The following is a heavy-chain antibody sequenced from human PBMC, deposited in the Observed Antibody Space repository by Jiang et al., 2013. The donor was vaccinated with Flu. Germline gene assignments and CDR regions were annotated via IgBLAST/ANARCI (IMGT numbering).Heavy chain of an antibody. D-gene: IGHD3-9*01. CDR3: ARGHRRSDDILTTPTLDN. V-gene: IGHV4-4*02. CDR2: IFHSGST. Sequence: GSGLVKPSGTLSLTCAVSGDSISSSKWWTWVRQPPGKGLEWIGEIFHSGSTNYSPSLKSRVSMSIDKSKNQFSLKLSSVTAADTAVYYCARGHRRSDDILTTPTLDNWGQGTLVTVSS. CDR1: GDSISSSKW. J-gene: IGHJ4*02.